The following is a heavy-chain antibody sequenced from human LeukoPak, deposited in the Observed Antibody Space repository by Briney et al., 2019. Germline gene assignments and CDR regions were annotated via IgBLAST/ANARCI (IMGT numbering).Heavy chain of an antibody. CDR3: ARGGEYQLLYTNNWFDP. J-gene: IGHJ5*02. Sequence: SETLSLTCTVSGGSISRYYWSWIRQPAGKGLEWIGYIYYSGSTNYNPSLKSRVTISVDTSKNQFSLKLSSVTAADTAVYYCARGGEYQLLYTNNWFDPWGQGTLVTVSS. CDR2: IYYSGST. D-gene: IGHD2-2*02. CDR1: GGSISRYY. V-gene: IGHV4-59*01.